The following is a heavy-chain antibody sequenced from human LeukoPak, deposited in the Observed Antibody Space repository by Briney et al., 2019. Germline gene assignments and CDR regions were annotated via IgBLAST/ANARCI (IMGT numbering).Heavy chain of an antibody. CDR2: ISYDGSNK. CDR3: AKDCGGDCYPPYFDY. Sequence: GRSLRLSCAASGFTFSSYGMHWVRQAPGKGLEGVAVISYDGSNKYYADSVKGRFTISRDNSKNTLYLQMNSLRAEDTAVYYCAKDCGGDCYPPYFDYWGQGTLVTVSS. J-gene: IGHJ4*02. CDR1: GFTFSSYG. D-gene: IGHD2-21*02. V-gene: IGHV3-30*18.